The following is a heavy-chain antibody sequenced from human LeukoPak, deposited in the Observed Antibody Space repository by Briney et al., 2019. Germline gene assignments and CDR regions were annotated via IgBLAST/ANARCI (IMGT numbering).Heavy chain of an antibody. CDR2: IYSGGST. V-gene: IGHV3-53*01. Sequence: PGGSLRLSCAASGFTFSDYYMSWIRQAPGKGLEWVSVIYSGGSTYYADSVKGRFTISRDNPKNTLYLQMNSLRAEDTAVYYCAKGILYYYYMDVWGKGTTVTVSS. CDR1: GFTFSDYY. CDR3: AKGILYYYYMDV. J-gene: IGHJ6*03.